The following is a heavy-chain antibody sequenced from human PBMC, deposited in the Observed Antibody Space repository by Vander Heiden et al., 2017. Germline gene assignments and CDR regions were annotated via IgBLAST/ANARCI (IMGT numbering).Heavy chain of an antibody. V-gene: IGHV3-7*01. D-gene: IGHD3-10*01. CDR3: ARDWMTMVDY. CDR2: IKQDGSEK. Sequence: EVQLVESGGGLVQPGGSLRLSCAASGFTSSSYWMSWVRQAPGKGLEWVANIKQDGSEKYYVDSVKGRFTISRVNAKNSLYLQMNSLRAEDTAVYYCARDWMTMVDYWGQGTLVTVSS. CDR1: GFTSSSYW. J-gene: IGHJ4*02.